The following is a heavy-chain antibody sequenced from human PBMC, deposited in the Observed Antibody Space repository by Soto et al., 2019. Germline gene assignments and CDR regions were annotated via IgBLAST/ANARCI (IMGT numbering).Heavy chain of an antibody. J-gene: IGHJ4*02. CDR3: ARAVAVAADFDY. Sequence: QVQLVQSGAEEKKPGASVKVSCKASGYTFTGYAMHWVRQAPGQRLEWMGWINAGNGNTKYSQKFQGRVTITRDTSASTAYMELSSLRSEGTAVYYCARAVAVAADFDYWCQGTLVTVSS. CDR2: INAGNGNT. D-gene: IGHD6-19*01. V-gene: IGHV1-3*05. CDR1: GYTFTGYA.